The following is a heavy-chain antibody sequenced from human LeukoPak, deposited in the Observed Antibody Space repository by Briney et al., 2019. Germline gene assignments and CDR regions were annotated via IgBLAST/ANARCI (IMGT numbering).Heavy chain of an antibody. V-gene: IGHV3-23*01. CDR3: AKDSGYDSTFLFDY. CDR1: GFPFSRYA. Sequence: GGSLSLSCAPSGFPFSRYAMSWARHAPGKGLEWLSSFSGRGGNTFYAHSVKGRFTISRDNAKNTLDLQMNSLRAEDTAVYYCAKDSGYDSTFLFDYWGQGTLVTVSS. CDR2: FSGRGGNT. J-gene: IGHJ4*02. D-gene: IGHD5-12*01.